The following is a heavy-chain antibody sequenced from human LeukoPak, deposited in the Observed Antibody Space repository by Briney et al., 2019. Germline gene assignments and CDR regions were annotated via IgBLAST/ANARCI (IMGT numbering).Heavy chain of an antibody. CDR1: GFTFSNYA. J-gene: IGHJ6*02. CDR2: IGGRGTNT. CDR3: AKDEDVLRFLEWLSHEYYYGMDV. D-gene: IGHD3-3*01. V-gene: IGHV3-23*01. Sequence: PGGSLRLSCAGSGFTFSNYAMIWVRQAPRRGLEWVSAIGGRGTNTFYADSVKGRFTISRDNSKNTLYLQMNSLRAEDTAVYYCAKDEDVLRFLEWLSHEYYYGMDVWGQGTTVTVSS.